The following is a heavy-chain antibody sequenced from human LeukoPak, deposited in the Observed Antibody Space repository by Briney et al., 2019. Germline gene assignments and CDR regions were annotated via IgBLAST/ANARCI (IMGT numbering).Heavy chain of an antibody. CDR1: GGSITNYY. CDR3: ARGNYDSTGYYYMGDTLDI. J-gene: IGHJ3*02. D-gene: IGHD3-22*01. Sequence: SETLSLTCTVSGGSITNYYWNWIRQPAGKGLEWIGHIYISGSTNYNPSLKSRGTMSVDTSKNQFSLKVNSVTAADTAVYYCARGNYDSTGYYYMGDTLDIWGQGTMVTVSS. V-gene: IGHV4-4*07. CDR2: IYISGST.